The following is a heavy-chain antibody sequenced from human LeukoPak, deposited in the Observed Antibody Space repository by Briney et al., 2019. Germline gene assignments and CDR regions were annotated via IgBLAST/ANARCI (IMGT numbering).Heavy chain of an antibody. V-gene: IGHV1-24*01. J-gene: IGHJ4*02. CDR3: ATPRDDFWNGFYAD. D-gene: IGHD3-3*01. CDR2: FDPEDGET. Sequence: ASVKVSCKVSGYTLTELSMHWVRQAPGKGPEWMGGFDPEDGETIYAQKFQGRVTMTEDTSTDTAYMELSSLRSDDTAEYYCATPRDDFWNGFYADWGQGTLVTVSS. CDR1: GYTLTELS.